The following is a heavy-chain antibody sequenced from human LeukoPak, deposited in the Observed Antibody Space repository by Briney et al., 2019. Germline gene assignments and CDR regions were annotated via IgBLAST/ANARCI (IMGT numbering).Heavy chain of an antibody. Sequence: PSETLSLTCTVSGGSISSSSYYWGWIRQPPGKGLEWIGSIYYSGSTYYNPSLKSRVTISVDTSKNQFSLKLSSVTAADTAVYYCARCRSGGSSWYLYYFDYWGQGTLVTVSS. J-gene: IGHJ4*02. CDR2: IYYSGST. CDR1: GGSISSSSYY. V-gene: IGHV4-39*07. CDR3: ARCRSGGSSWYLYYFDY. D-gene: IGHD6-13*01.